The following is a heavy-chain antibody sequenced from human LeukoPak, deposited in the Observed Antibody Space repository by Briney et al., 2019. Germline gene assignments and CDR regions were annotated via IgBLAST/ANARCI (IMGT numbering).Heavy chain of an antibody. Sequence: SETLSLTCTVSGGSISSYYWSWIRQPPGMGLEWIGYIYYSGSTNYNPSLKSRVTISVDTSKNQFSLKLSSVTAADTAVYYCARLIVATQYYYYGMDVWGQGTTVTVSS. J-gene: IGHJ6*02. D-gene: IGHD5-12*01. CDR3: ARLIVATQYYYYGMDV. V-gene: IGHV4-59*08. CDR1: GGSISSYY. CDR2: IYYSGST.